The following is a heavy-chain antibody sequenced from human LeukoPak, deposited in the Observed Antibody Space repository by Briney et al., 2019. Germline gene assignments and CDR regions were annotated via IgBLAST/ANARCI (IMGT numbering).Heavy chain of an antibody. CDR1: GFPFNKDW. CDR3: ARGGD. J-gene: IGHJ4*02. V-gene: IGHV3-7*01. CDR2: INQDESRK. Sequence: PGGSLRLSCAASGFPFNKDWMSWVRQAPGKGPEWVASINQDESRKYYVDSVKGRFTISRGNAKNSLFLQMNSLRAEDTAIYYCARGGDWGRGTLVTVSS.